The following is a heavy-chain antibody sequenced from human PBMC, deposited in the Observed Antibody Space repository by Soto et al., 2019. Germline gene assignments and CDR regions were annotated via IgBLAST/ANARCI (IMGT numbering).Heavy chain of an antibody. Sequence: QVQLQESGPGLVKPSQTLSLTCTVSGGSISSGGYYWSWIRQHPGKGLEWIGYIYYSGSTYYNPSVKRLVTISVDTSKNQCSLKLSSVTAADTAVYYCAREALTGLGCLRPLVPDKRPCFDYWGQGTLVTVSS. CDR2: IYYSGST. V-gene: IGHV4-31*01. CDR1: GGSISSGGYY. D-gene: IGHD2-15*01. J-gene: IGHJ4*02. CDR3: AREALTGLGCLRPLVPDKRPCFDY.